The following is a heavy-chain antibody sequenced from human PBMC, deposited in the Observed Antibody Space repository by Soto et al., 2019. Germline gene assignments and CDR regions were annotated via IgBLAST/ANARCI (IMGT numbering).Heavy chain of an antibody. CDR3: ARTGTFGGVIVSYYYYGMDV. D-gene: IGHD3-16*02. V-gene: IGHV1-18*01. Sequence: ASVKVSCKASGYTCTSYGISWVRQAPGQGLEWMGWIGAYNGNTNYAQKLQGRVTMTTDTSTSTAYMELRSLRSDDTAVYYCARTGTFGGVIVSYYYYGMDVWGQGTTVTVSS. CDR1: GYTCTSYG. J-gene: IGHJ6*02. CDR2: IGAYNGNT.